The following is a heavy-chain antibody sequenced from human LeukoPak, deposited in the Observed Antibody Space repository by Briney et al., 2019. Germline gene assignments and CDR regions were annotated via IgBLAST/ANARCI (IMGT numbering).Heavy chain of an antibody. D-gene: IGHD4-11*01. V-gene: IGHV3-7*01. CDR2: IKQDGSEN. Sequence: GGSLRLSCAASGFTFRNYGMAWVRQAPGKGLEWVANIKQDGSENYYVDSVKGRFTISRDNAKNSLYLQMNSLRAEDTAVYYCARDRVTTRPGMYFQHWGQGTLVTVSS. CDR1: GFTFRNYG. CDR3: ARDRVTTRPGMYFQH. J-gene: IGHJ1*01.